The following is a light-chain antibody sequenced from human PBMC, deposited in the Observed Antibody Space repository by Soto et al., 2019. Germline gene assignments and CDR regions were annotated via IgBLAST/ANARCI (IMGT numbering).Light chain of an antibody. CDR3: QQFTT. CDR2: DAS. CDR1: KGISSA. Sequence: AIQLTQCPSSLSASVGDRVTITCRASKGISSALAWYQQKPGKAPKLLIYDASSLESGVPSRFSGSGSGTDFTLTISSLQLEDFATYYCQQFTTFGPGTKVDIK. J-gene: IGKJ3*01. V-gene: IGKV1-13*02.